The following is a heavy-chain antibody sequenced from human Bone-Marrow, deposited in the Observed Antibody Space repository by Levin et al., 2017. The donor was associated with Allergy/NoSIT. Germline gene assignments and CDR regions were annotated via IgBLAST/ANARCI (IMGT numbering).Heavy chain of an antibody. CDR2: ISYDGSNK. D-gene: IGHD6-13*01. Sequence: GGSLRLSCAASGFTFSSYAMHWVRQAPGKGLEWVAVISYDGSNKYYADSVKGRFTISRDNSKNTLYLQMNSLRAEDTAVYYCARDRLGIAAAGRYFQHWGQGTLVTVSS. CDR1: GFTFSSYA. V-gene: IGHV3-30*04. J-gene: IGHJ1*01. CDR3: ARDRLGIAAAGRYFQH.